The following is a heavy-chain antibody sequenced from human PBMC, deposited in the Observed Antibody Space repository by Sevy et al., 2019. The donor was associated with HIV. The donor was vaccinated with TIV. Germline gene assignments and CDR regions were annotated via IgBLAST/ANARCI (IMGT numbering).Heavy chain of an antibody. J-gene: IGHJ4*01. V-gene: IGHV4-34*01. CDR2: INHSGST. CDR1: GGSFSGYY. Sequence: SETLSLTCAVYGGSFSGYYWSWIRQPPGTGLDWIGEINHSGSTNYNPSLKSRVTISLDTSKNQFSLKLSSVTAADTAVYYCARATSLVTGPNNYYFDYWGHGTLVTVSS. CDR3: ARATSLVTGPNNYYFDY. D-gene: IGHD5-18*01.